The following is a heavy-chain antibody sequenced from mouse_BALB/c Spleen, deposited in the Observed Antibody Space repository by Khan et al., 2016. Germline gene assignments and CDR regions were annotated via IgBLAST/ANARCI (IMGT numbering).Heavy chain of an antibody. J-gene: IGHJ4*01. CDR3: TREVVANGAMDY. Sequence: EVKLEVSGGGLVQPGGSMKLSCVASGFTFSNYWMNWVRQSPEKGLEWVAEIRLKSNNYATHYAESVKGRFTISRDDSKRSVYLQLNNLRAEDTGIDYCTREVVANGAMDYWGQGTSVTVSS. CDR1: GFTFSNYW. CDR2: IRLKSNNYAT. V-gene: IGHV6-6*02. D-gene: IGHD1-1*01.